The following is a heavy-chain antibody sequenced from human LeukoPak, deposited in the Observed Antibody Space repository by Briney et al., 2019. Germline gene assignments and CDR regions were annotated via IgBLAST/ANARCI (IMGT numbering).Heavy chain of an antibody. Sequence: ASVKVSCKASGYTFTSYAMHRVRQAPGQRLEWMGWINAGNGNTKYSQEFQGRVTITRDTSASTAYMELSSLRSEDMAVYYCARASSGWYWAAFDIWGQGTMVTVSS. CDR2: INAGNGNT. CDR1: GYTFTSYA. V-gene: IGHV1-3*03. D-gene: IGHD6-19*01. CDR3: ARASSGWYWAAFDI. J-gene: IGHJ3*02.